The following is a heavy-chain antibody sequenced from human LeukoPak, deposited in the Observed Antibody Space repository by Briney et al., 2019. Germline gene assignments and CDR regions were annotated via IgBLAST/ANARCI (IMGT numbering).Heavy chain of an antibody. CDR3: ARGPDYSDSSGYFKY. Sequence: SETLSLTCTVSGGSISGYYWSWIRQPAGKGLEWMGRIYTSGSTNYNPSLRSRVSISVDKSKYQFSLILSSLTAADTAVYYCARGPDYSDSSGYFKYWGQGTLVTVSS. V-gene: IGHV4-4*07. J-gene: IGHJ4*02. D-gene: IGHD3-22*01. CDR2: IYTSGST. CDR1: GGSISGYY.